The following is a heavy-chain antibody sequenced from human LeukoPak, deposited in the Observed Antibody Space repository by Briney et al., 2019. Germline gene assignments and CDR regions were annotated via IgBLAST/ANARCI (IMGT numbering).Heavy chain of an antibody. CDR2: IYHSGST. D-gene: IGHD6-19*01. J-gene: IGHJ6*03. Sequence: PSETLSLTCTVSGGSISSGGYYWSWIRQPPGKGLEWIGYIYHSGSTYYNPSLKSRVTISVDRSKNQFSLKLSSVTAADTAVYYCAREHPTESVAGTRRPYYYYMDVWGKGTTVTVSS. CDR1: GGSISSGGYY. V-gene: IGHV4-30-2*01. CDR3: AREHPTESVAGTRRPYYYYMDV.